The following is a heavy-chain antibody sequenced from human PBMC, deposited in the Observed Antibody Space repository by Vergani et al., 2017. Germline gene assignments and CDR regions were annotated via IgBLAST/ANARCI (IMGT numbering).Heavy chain of an antibody. V-gene: IGHV4-59*12. CDR2: IYYSGST. D-gene: IGHD1-1*01. CDR1: GGSISSYY. CDR3: ARGLDRERLPDY. Sequence: QVQLQESGPGLVKPSETLSLTCTVSGGSISSYYWSWIRQPPGKGLEWIGYIYYSGSTNYNPSLKSRVTISVDTSKNQFSLKLSSVTAADTAVYYCARGLDRERLPDYWGQGTLVTVSS. J-gene: IGHJ4*02.